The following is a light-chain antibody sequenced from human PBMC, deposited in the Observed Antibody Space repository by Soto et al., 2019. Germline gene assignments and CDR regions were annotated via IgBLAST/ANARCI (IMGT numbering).Light chain of an antibody. CDR3: QQSYITLWT. CDR1: QSIASY. Sequence: DIHLAQSPSSLSASIGDRVTITCRASQSIASYLNWYQQKPGTAPKLLIYATSSLQSEVPSRFSGSGSGTDFTLTISSLQPEDFATYYCQQSYITLWTFGQGTQVDIK. J-gene: IGKJ1*01. CDR2: ATS. V-gene: IGKV1-39*01.